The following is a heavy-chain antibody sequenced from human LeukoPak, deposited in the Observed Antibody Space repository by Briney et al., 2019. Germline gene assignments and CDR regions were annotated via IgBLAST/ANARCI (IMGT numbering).Heavy chain of an antibody. D-gene: IGHD2-15*01. V-gene: IGHV4-34*01. CDR3: AREDCSGGSCSHFDY. J-gene: IGHJ4*02. CDR1: GETFNGFY. CDR2: INHSGST. Sequence: SETLSLTCAVYGETFNGFYWSWIRQPPGRGLEWIGEINHSGSTNYNPSLKSRVTISADTSKNQFSLKLSSVTAADTAVYYRAREDCSGGSCSHFDYWDQGTLVTVSS.